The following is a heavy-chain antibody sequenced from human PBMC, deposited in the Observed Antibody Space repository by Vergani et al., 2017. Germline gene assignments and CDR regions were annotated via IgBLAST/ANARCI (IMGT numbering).Heavy chain of an antibody. CDR2: IIPIFGIA. Sequence: QVQLVQSGAEVKKPGSSVKVSCKASGGTFSSYAISWVRQAPGQGLEWMGGIIPIFGIANYAQKFQGRVTITADKSTSTAYMELSSPRSEDTAVYYCARETGTTSYYYYYGMDVWGQGTTVTVSS. D-gene: IGHD1-7*01. V-gene: IGHV1-69*17. J-gene: IGHJ6*02. CDR3: ARETGTTSYYYYYGMDV. CDR1: GGTFSSYA.